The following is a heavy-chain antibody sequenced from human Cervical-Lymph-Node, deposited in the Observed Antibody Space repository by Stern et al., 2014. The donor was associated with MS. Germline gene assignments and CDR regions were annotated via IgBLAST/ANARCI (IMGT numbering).Heavy chain of an antibody. CDR2: IDDTGRT. D-gene: IGHD4-11*01. V-gene: IGHV4-39*01. CDR3: VRQVTVRSRFDY. CDR1: GGSISSSYY. J-gene: IGHJ4*02. Sequence: QLQLQESGPGLVKPSETLSRTCTVSGGSISSSYYWGWIRQSSGKGLEWIGSIDDTGRTFYNPSLKSRVTISVDTSKNQFSPELSSVTAADTAVYYCVRQVTVRSRFDYWGQGTLVTVSS.